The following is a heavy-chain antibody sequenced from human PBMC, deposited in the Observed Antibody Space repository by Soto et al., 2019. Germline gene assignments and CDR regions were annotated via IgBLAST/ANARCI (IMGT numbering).Heavy chain of an antibody. CDR1: GFTFSSYG. J-gene: IGHJ4*02. CDR3: AKSVYNWNDGFFDY. Sequence: QVQLVESGGGVVQPGRSLRLSCAASGFTFSSYGMHWVRQAPGKGLEWVAIISYDEISKYYADSVKGRFTISRDNSKNTLYLQMNSLRAEDTAVYYCAKSVYNWNDGFFDYWGQGTLVTVSS. D-gene: IGHD1-1*01. V-gene: IGHV3-30*18. CDR2: ISYDEISK.